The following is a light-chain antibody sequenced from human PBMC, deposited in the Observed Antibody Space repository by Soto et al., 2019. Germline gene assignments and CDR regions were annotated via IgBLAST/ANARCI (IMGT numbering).Light chain of an antibody. CDR3: CSYAGSYTWV. CDR1: SSDVGGYNY. V-gene: IGLV2-11*01. CDR2: DVN. J-gene: IGLJ3*02. Sequence: QSALTQPRPVSGSPGQSVTISCTGTSSDVGGYNYVSWYQQHPGKAPKLMIYDVNKRPSGVPDRFSGSKSGNTASLTISGLQAEDEADYYCCSYAGSYTWVFGGGTKVTVL.